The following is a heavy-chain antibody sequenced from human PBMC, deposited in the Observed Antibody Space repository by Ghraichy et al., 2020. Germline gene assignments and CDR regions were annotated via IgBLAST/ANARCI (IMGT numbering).Heavy chain of an antibody. V-gene: IGHV4-39*01. CDR3: ARHSLYSSGWSSYYYGMDV. CDR1: GGSISSSSYY. Sequence: SETLSLTCTVSGGSISSSSYYWGWIRQPPGKGLEWIGSIYYSGSTYYNPSLKSRVTISVDTSKNQFSLKLSSVTAADTAVYYCARHSLYSSGWSSYYYGMDVWGQGTTVTVSS. D-gene: IGHD6-19*01. J-gene: IGHJ6*02. CDR2: IYYSGST.